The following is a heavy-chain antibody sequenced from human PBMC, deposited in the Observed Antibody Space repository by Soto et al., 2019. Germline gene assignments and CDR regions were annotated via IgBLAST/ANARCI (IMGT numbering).Heavy chain of an antibody. CDR1: GYTLTELS. Sequence: GASVKVSCKVSGYTLTELSMHWVRQAPGKGLEWMGGFDPEDGETIYAQKFQGRVTMTEDTSTDTAYMELSSLRSEDTAVYYCATGHLGLYDFWSGRDYWGQGTLVTVSS. CDR2: FDPEDGET. J-gene: IGHJ4*02. V-gene: IGHV1-24*01. D-gene: IGHD3-3*01. CDR3: ATGHLGLYDFWSGRDY.